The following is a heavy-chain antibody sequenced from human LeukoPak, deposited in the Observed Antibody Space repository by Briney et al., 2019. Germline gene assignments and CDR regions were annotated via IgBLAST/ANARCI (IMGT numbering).Heavy chain of an antibody. CDR3: ARHRLISSSLPWFDP. V-gene: IGHV5-51*01. J-gene: IGHJ5*02. D-gene: IGHD6-13*01. Sequence: GESLKISCKGSGYSFTSYWIGWVRQMPGKGLEWMGIIYPGDSDTRYSPSFQGQVTISAGKSISTAYLQWSSLKASDTAMYYCARHRLISSSLPWFDPWGQGTLVTVSS. CDR2: IYPGDSDT. CDR1: GYSFTSYW.